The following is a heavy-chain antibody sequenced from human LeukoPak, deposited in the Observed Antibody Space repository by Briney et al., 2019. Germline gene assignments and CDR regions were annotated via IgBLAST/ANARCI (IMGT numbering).Heavy chain of an antibody. CDR1: GFTFSSYW. CDR3: AKDWMATISSPIT. Sequence: QTGGSLRLSCAASGFTFSSYWMSWVRQAPGKGLEWVANIKQDGSEKYYVDSVKGRFTISRDNAKNSLYLQMNSLRAEDTAVYYCAKDWMATISSPITWGQGTLVTVSS. J-gene: IGHJ4*02. D-gene: IGHD5-24*01. V-gene: IGHV3-7*03. CDR2: IKQDGSEK.